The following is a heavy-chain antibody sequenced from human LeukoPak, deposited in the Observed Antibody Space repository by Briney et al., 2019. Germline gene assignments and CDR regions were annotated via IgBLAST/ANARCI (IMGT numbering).Heavy chain of an antibody. D-gene: IGHD6-13*01. Sequence: GGSLRLSCAASGFTFSDYYMSWIRQAPGKGLEWVSYISSSGSTIYYADSVKGRFTISRDNAKNSLYLQMNSLRAEDTAVYYCAKCGYSSSWHSYYYYYYMDVWGKGTTVTVSS. CDR1: GFTFSDYY. J-gene: IGHJ6*03. CDR3: AKCGYSSSWHSYYYYYYMDV. CDR2: ISSSGSTI. V-gene: IGHV3-11*04.